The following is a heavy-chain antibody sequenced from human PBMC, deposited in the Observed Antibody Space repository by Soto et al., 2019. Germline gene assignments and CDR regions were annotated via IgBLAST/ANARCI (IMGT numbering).Heavy chain of an antibody. D-gene: IGHD2-15*01. CDR2: ISSSGSTI. V-gene: IGHV3-48*03. CDR3: ARVRPEGYCSGGSCYRDWYFDL. CDR1: GFTFSSYE. Sequence: PGGSLRLSCAASGFTFSSYEMNWVRQAPGKGLEWVSYISSSGSTIYYADSVKGRFTISRDNAKNSLYLQMNSLRAEDTAVYYCARVRPEGYCSGGSCYRDWYFDLWGRGTLVTVSS. J-gene: IGHJ2*01.